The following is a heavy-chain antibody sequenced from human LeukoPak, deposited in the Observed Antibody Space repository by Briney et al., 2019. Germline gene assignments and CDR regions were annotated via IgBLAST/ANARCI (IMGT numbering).Heavy chain of an antibody. D-gene: IGHD2-21*02. CDR3: ARSAYCGGDCYENWFDP. CDR1: GGSISSGGYS. CDR2: IYHSGST. J-gene: IGHJ5*02. Sequence: SETLSLTCAVSGGSISSGGYSWSWIRQPPGKGLEWLGYIYHSGSTYYNPSLKSRVTISVDRSKNQFSLKLSSVTAADTAVYYCARSAYCGGDCYENWFDPWGQGTLVTVSS. V-gene: IGHV4-30-2*01.